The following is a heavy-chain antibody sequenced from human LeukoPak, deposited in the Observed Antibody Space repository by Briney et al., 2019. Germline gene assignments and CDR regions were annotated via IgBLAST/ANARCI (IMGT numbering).Heavy chain of an antibody. Sequence: GASVKVSCKASGYTFTDYYIHWVRQAPGQGLEWMGWINPSSGGTNFAQKSQGRVTMTRDTSISTAYMELSSLRSDDTAVYYCARRYCSSTNCYTPGFDPWGQGTLVTVSS. CDR1: GYTFTDYY. CDR3: ARRYCSSTNCYTPGFDP. V-gene: IGHV1-2*02. CDR2: INPSSGGT. D-gene: IGHD2-2*02. J-gene: IGHJ5*02.